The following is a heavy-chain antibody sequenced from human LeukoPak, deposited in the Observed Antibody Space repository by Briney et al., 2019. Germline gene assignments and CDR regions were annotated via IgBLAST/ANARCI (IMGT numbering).Heavy chain of an antibody. D-gene: IGHD3/OR15-3a*01. CDR1: GGSISSYY. CDR3: ARAPHDFLTAVPSRLFDV. V-gene: IGHV4-4*07. CDR2: IYTSGST. Sequence: SETLSLTCTVSGGSISSYYWSWIRQPAGKGLEWIGRIYTSGSTNYNPSLKSRVTMSVDTSKNQFSLKLSSVTAADTAVYFCARAPHDFLTAVPSRLFDVWGQGTLVTVSS. J-gene: IGHJ4*02.